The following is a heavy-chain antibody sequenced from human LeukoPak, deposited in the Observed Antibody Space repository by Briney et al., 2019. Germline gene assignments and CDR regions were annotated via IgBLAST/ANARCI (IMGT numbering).Heavy chain of an antibody. CDR2: IVGSGDNK. CDR1: GFIFSNYE. Sequence: GSLRLSCAASGFIFSNYEMNWVRQAPGKGLEWISYIVGSGDNKQYAESVRGRFTISRDNAKNSLFLQMNSLRAEDTAVYYCVRQMIRFWFDPWGQGTQVTVSS. D-gene: IGHD3-16*01. J-gene: IGHJ5*02. V-gene: IGHV3-48*03. CDR3: VRQMIRFWFDP.